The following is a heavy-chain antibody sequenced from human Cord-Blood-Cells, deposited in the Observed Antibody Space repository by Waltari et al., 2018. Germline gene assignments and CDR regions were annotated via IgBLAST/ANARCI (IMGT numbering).Heavy chain of an antibody. D-gene: IGHD3-10*01. CDR3: ARVWFGEFYIDY. CDR2: INHTGST. V-gene: IGHV4-34*01. J-gene: IGHJ4*02. CDR1: GGSFSGYY. Sequence: QVQLQQWVAGLLTPSETLSLTCAVYGGSFSGYYWSWIRQPPGKGLEWIGEINHTGSTNYNPSLKSRVTISVDTSKNQFSLKLSSVTAADTAVYYCARVWFGEFYIDYWGQGTLVTVSS.